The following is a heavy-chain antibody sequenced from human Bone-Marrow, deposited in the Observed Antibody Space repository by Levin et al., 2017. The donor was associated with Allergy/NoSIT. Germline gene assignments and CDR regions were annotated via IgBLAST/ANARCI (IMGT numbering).Heavy chain of an antibody. J-gene: IGHJ6*02. CDR1: GYSFTSHG. V-gene: IGHV1-18*01. CDR2: ISGYNGKT. Sequence: ASVKVSCKASGYSFTSHGISWVRQAPGQGLEWMGWISGYNGKTDYARKFQGRVTMTTDTSTSIVHMELRSLRSDDTAVYYCARDKGVSSTLVLYYGMDAWGQGTTVTVSS. D-gene: IGHD3-10*01. CDR3: ARDKGVSSTLVLYYGMDA.